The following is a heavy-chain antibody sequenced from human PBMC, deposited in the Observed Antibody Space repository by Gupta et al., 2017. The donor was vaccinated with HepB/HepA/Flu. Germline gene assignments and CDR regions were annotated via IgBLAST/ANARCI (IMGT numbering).Heavy chain of an antibody. CDR3: AKYHFSGSYYDFDY. D-gene: IGHD3-10*01. CDR2: ISGGGSTT. Sequence: EVHLLESGGTLVHLGGSLRLSCAASGFHFPHYAMSWVRQAPGQGLQWVSSISGGGSTTFYAISVKGRFTISRDNSKNTLYLQMNSLRAEDTAVYYCAKYHFSGSYYDFDYWGQGTLVTVSS. CDR1: GFHFPHYA. V-gene: IGHV3-23*01. J-gene: IGHJ4*02.